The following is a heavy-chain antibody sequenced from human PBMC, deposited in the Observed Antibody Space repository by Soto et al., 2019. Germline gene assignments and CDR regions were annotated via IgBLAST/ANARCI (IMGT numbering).Heavy chain of an antibody. CDR2: IYYSGST. V-gene: IGHV4-31*03. CDR1: GGSISSGGYY. D-gene: IGHD1-26*01. CDR3: ARVSGGATTQLRYYYYMDV. J-gene: IGHJ6*03. Sequence: SETLSLTCTVSGGSISSGGYYWSWIRQHPGKGLEWIGYIYYSGSTYYNPSLKSRVTISVDTSKNQFSLKLSSVTAADTAVYYCARVSGGATTQLRYYYYMDVWGKGTTVTVSS.